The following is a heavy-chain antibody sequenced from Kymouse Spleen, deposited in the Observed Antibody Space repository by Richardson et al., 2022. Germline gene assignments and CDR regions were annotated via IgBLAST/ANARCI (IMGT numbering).Heavy chain of an antibody. J-gene: IGHJ6*02. CDR1: GGSISSSNW. D-gene: IGHD3-3*01. V-gene: IGHV4-4*02. CDR2: IYHSGST. CDR3: ARALRFLEWSGDYYYYYGMDV. Sequence: QVQLQESGPGLVKPSGTLSLTCAVSGGSISSSNWWSWVRQPPGKGLEWIGEIYHSGSTNYNPSLKSRVTISVDKSKNQFSLKLSSVTAADTAVYYCARALRFLEWSGDYYYYYGMDVWGQGTTVTVSS.